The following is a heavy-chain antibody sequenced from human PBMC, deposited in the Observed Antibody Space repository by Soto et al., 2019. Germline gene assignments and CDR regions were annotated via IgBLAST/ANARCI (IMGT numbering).Heavy chain of an antibody. CDR3: AKESLKTPVTGPVDC. D-gene: IGHD6-19*01. J-gene: IGHJ4*02. CDR2: ISWNSGSI. CDR1: GFTFDDYA. Sequence: LRLSCAASGFTFDDYAMHWVRQAPGKGLEWVSGISWNSGSIGYADSVKGRFTISRDNAKNTLYLQMSSLRAEDTAVYYCAKESLKTPVTGPVDCWGQGTVVTVSS. V-gene: IGHV3-9*01.